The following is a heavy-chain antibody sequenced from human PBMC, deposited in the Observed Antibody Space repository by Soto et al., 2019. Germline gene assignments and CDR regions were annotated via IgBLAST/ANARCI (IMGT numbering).Heavy chain of an antibody. CDR3: ARAGNRGYYMDV. CDR1: GFTFSTYN. J-gene: IGHJ6*03. CDR2: MSNTGRTI. Sequence: EVQVVESGGGLVQPGGSLRLSCEGSGFTFSTYNMDWVRQAPGKGLEWVSYMSNTGRTIFYADSVRGRFTISRDNAKNALFLRMHRLRDEDTAVYYCARAGNRGYYMDVWGQGTTVSVSS. V-gene: IGHV3-48*02.